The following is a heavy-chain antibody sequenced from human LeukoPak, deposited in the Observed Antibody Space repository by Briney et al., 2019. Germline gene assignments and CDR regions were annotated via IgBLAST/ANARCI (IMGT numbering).Heavy chain of an antibody. CDR3: ARDAAYDRTGYDS. J-gene: IGHJ4*02. V-gene: IGHV3-11*04. CDR2: ISATGTSK. Sequence: PGGSLRLSCAASGFNFSAYYMNWVRQAPGKGLECVAYISATGTSKYYAHSVKGRSSISRDNAQNFLYLEMSSLIVEDTAVYYCARDAAYDRTGYDSWGQGTLVIVSS. D-gene: IGHD1-1*01. CDR1: GFNFSAYY.